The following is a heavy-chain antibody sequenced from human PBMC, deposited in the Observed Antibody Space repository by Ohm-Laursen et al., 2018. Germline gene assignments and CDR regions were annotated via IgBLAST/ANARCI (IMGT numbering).Heavy chain of an antibody. CDR1: GGSISSHY. J-gene: IGHJ4*02. V-gene: IGHV4-59*08. CDR3: ARSKKGYSSAI. CDR2: IYYSGST. D-gene: IGHD5-18*01. Sequence: GTLSLTCTVSGGSISSHYWSWIRQPPGKGLEWIGYIYYSGSTNYNPSLKSRVTISVDTSKNHFSLKLSSVTAADTAVYYCARSKKGYSSAIWGQGTLVTVSS.